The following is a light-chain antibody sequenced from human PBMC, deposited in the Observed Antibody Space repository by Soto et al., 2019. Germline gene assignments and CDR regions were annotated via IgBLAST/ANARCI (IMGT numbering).Light chain of an antibody. CDR3: QQRSNWIT. Sequence: EIVLTQSPGTLSLSPGERATLSCRASQSVRSNLAWYQQKPGQAPSLLIYGAFTRATGIPTRFSGTGSGTDFTLTISSLEPEDFAVYYCQQRSNWITFGQGTRLEIK. J-gene: IGKJ5*01. CDR2: GAF. CDR1: QSVRSN. V-gene: IGKV3-11*01.